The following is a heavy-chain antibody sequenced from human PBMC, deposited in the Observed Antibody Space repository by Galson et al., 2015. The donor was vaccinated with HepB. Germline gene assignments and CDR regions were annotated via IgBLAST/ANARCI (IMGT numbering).Heavy chain of an antibody. CDR3: ARARPPPSPVLDDFFYGMDV. J-gene: IGHJ6*02. D-gene: IGHD3-3*01. CDR1: GFTVRPNS. CDR2: IYRGDNT. V-gene: IGHV3-53*01. Sequence: SLRLSCAASGFTVRPNSVTWVRQAPGKGLEWVSLIYRGDNTYYADSVRGRFAISRDFSTNTFYLQMNNLRIEDTGVYYCARARPPPSPVLDDFFYGMDVWGRGTTVTVSS.